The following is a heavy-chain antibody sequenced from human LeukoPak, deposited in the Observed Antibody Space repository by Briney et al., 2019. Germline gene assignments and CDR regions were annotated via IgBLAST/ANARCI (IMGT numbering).Heavy chain of an antibody. CDR3: ASYAGNFDY. CDR2: IYSGGST. J-gene: IGHJ4*02. V-gene: IGHV3-53*01. Sequence: GGSLRLSCTASGLTFSSYWMSWVRQAPGKGLEWVSVIYSGGSTYYADSVKGRFTISRDNSKNTLYLQMNSLRAEDTAVYYCASYAGNFDYWGQGTLVTVSS. CDR1: GLTFSSYW. D-gene: IGHD2-2*01.